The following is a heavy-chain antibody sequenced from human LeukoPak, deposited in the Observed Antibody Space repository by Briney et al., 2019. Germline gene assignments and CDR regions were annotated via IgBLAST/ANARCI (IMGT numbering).Heavy chain of an antibody. Sequence: SETLSLTCTVSGYSISSGYFWGWIRQPPGKGLEWIGTIYHSGSTYYNPSLKSRVTISVDTSKNQFSLKLSSVTAADTAVYYCARPRTYRDGYNWDYWGQGTLVTVSS. J-gene: IGHJ4*02. V-gene: IGHV4-38-2*02. CDR2: IYHSGST. CDR3: ARPRTYRDGYNWDY. D-gene: IGHD5-24*01. CDR1: GYSISSGYF.